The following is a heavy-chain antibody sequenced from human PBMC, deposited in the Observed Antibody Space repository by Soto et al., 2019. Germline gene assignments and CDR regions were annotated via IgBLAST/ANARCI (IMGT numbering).Heavy chain of an antibody. CDR1: GGTLSDHG. Sequence: QVQLEQSGAEVKKPGSSVKVSCKASGGTLSDHGVAWLRQAPGQGLEWMGGTIPVFNTAKYAQKFQGRVTVTADKFTNIAYMELNSLISEDTAFYFCARGVYGSGNYYTGPSAFDIWGQGTMVIVSS. CDR3: ARGVYGSGNYYTGPSAFDI. J-gene: IGHJ3*02. D-gene: IGHD3-10*01. V-gene: IGHV1-69*06. CDR2: TIPVFNTA.